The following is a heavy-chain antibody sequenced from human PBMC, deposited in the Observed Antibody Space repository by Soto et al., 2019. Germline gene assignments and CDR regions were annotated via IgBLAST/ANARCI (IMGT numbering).Heavy chain of an antibody. CDR2: IIPILGIA. V-gene: IGHV1-69*08. CDR1: GGTFSSYT. Sequence: QVQLVQSGAAVKKPGSSVKVSCKASGGTFSSYTISWVRQAPGQGLEWMGRIIPILGIANYAQKFQGRVTITADKSTSTAYMELSSLRSEDTAVYYCARDGGYSYGYFPMDVWGQGTTVTVSS. CDR3: ARDGGYSYGYFPMDV. J-gene: IGHJ6*02. D-gene: IGHD5-18*01.